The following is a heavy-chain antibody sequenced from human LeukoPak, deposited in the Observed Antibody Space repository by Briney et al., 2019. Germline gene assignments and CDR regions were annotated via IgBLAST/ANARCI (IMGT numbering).Heavy chain of an antibody. J-gene: IGHJ4*02. CDR3: AGVNYGEYFDY. Sequence: GGSLRLSCAASGFTFSDYYMSWIRQAPGKGLEWVSYISSSSSYTNYADSVKGRFTISRDNAKNSLYLQMNSLRAEDTAVYYCAGVNYGEYFDYWGQGTLVTVSS. CDR1: GFTFSDYY. D-gene: IGHD4-17*01. CDR2: ISSSSSYT. V-gene: IGHV3-11*06.